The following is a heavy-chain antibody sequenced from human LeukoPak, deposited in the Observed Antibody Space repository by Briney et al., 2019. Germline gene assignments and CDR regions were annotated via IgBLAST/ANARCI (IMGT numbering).Heavy chain of an antibody. CDR3: AQRYSHILTYYGMDV. V-gene: IGHV3-33*01. D-gene: IGHD3-9*01. CDR1: GFTFSSYG. J-gene: IGHJ6*02. Sequence: GGSLRLSCAASGFTFSSYGMHWVRQAPGKGLEWVAVIWYDGSNKYYADSVKGRFTISRDNSKNTLYLQMNSLRAEDTAVYYCAQRYSHILTYYGMDVWGQGTTVTVSS. CDR2: IWYDGSNK.